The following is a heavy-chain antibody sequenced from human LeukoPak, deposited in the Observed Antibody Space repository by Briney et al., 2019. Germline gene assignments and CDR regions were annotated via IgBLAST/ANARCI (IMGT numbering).Heavy chain of an antibody. CDR3: AGQWLVDYFDY. CDR1: GGSISSYY. D-gene: IGHD6-19*01. J-gene: IGHJ4*02. V-gene: IGHV4-59*08. Sequence: SETLSPTCTVSGGSISSYYWSWIRQPPGKGLEWIGYIYYSGSTNYNPSLKSRVTISVDTSKNQFSLKLSSVTAADTAVYYCAGQWLVDYFDYWGQGTLVTVSS. CDR2: IYYSGST.